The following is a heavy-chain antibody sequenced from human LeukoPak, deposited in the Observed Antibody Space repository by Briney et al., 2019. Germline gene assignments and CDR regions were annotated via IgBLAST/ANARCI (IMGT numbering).Heavy chain of an antibody. V-gene: IGHV1-69*13. J-gene: IGHJ6*03. CDR3: ARANDILTGGMDV. D-gene: IGHD3-9*01. CDR1: GYTFTSYG. CDR2: IIPIFGTA. Sequence: SVKVSCKASGYTFTSYGISWVRQAPGQGLEWMGGIIPIFGTANYAQKFQGRVTITADESTSTAYMELSSLRSEDTAVYYCARANDILTGGMDVWGKGTTVTVSS.